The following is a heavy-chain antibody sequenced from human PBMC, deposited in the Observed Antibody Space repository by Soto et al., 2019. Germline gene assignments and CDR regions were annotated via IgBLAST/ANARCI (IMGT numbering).Heavy chain of an antibody. CDR2: MNPNSGNT. Sequence: ASVKVSCKASGYTFSTHDINWVRQATGQGPEWMGWMNPNSGNTGYAQKFQGRVTMTRNTSISTAYMELSSLRSEDTAVYYCAKGPEGVRGVPYYYYMDVWGKGTTVTVS. V-gene: IGHV1-8*01. J-gene: IGHJ6*03. CDR3: AKGPEGVRGVPYYYYMDV. D-gene: IGHD3-10*01. CDR1: GYTFSTHD.